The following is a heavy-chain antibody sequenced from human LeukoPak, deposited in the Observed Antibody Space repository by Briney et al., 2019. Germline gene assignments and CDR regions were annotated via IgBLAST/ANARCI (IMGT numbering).Heavy chain of an antibody. Sequence: PSETLSLTCTVSGGSISSYYWSWIRQPPGKGLEWIGSIYYSGSTYYNPSLKSRVTISVDTSKNQFSLKLSSVTAADTAVYYCARDLDIVVVPAAIRGSAWFDPWGQGTLVTVSS. CDR2: IYYSGST. CDR3: ARDLDIVVVPAAIRGSAWFDP. D-gene: IGHD2-2*01. CDR1: GGSISSYY. V-gene: IGHV4-59*12. J-gene: IGHJ5*02.